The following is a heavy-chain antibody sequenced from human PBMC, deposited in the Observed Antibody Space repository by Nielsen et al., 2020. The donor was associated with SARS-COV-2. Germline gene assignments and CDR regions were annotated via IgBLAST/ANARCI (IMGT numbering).Heavy chain of an antibody. Sequence: GESLKISCAASGFTFSDYYMSWIRQAPGKGLEWVSYISSSGSTIYYADSVKGRFTISRDNAKNSLYLQMNSLRAEDTAVYYCARAKTTRVTTFGVVTPGAFDIWGQGTMVTVSS. J-gene: IGHJ3*02. V-gene: IGHV3-11*01. CDR2: ISSSGSTI. CDR1: GFTFSDYY. D-gene: IGHD3-3*01. CDR3: ARAKTTRVTTFGVVTPGAFDI.